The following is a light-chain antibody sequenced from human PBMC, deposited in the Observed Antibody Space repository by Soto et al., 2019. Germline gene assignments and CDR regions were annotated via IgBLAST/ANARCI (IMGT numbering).Light chain of an antibody. CDR2: LNNDGSH. V-gene: IGLV4-69*01. CDR1: SGHSSYA. Sequence: QAVVTQSPSASASLGASVKLTCTLSSGHSSYAIAWHQKQPGKGPRYLMDLNNDGSHTKGDGIPDRFSGSSSGADRYLIISSLQSEDEADYYCQTWGTGFQFFGGGTNDRP. J-gene: IGLJ2*01. CDR3: QTWGTGFQF.